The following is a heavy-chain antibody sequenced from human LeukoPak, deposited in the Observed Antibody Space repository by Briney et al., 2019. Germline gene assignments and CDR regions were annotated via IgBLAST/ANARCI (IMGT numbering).Heavy chain of an antibody. CDR3: ATVGGSSWYFDYYYMDV. CDR2: IYYSGST. Sequence: SETLSLTCTVSGGSISSYYWSWIRQPPGKGLEWIGYIYYSGSTNYNPSLKSRVTISVDTSKNQFSLKLSSVTAADTAVYYCATVGGSSWYFDYYYMDVWGKGTTVTISS. V-gene: IGHV4-59*01. CDR1: GGSISSYY. J-gene: IGHJ6*03. D-gene: IGHD6-13*01.